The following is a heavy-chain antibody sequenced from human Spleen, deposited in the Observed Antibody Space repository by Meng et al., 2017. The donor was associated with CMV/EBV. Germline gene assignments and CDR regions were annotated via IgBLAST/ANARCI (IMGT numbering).Heavy chain of an antibody. J-gene: IGHJ6*02. CDR2: MNPNTGNT. Sequence: ASVKVSCKASGYTFTSYDINWVRQATGQGLGWMGWMNPNTGNTGYAQKFQVRVTITRHTSISTAYMELSSLRSEDTAVYYCARGNRADYDFWAGGLLDYYGMDVWGQGTTVTVSS. D-gene: IGHD3-3*01. CDR1: GYTFTSYD. CDR3: ARGNRADYDFWAGGLLDYYGMDV. V-gene: IGHV1-8*03.